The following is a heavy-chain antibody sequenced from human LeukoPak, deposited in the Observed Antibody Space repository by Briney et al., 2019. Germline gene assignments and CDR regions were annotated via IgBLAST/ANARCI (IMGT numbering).Heavy chain of an antibody. Sequence: SVKVSCKASGGTFSSYAISWVRQAPGQGLEWMGGIIPSFGTANYAQKFQGRVTITTDESTSTAYMELSSLRSEDTAVYYCARGGSPDYGQRNWFDPWGQGTLVTVSS. D-gene: IGHD3-16*01. V-gene: IGHV1-69*05. CDR3: ARGGSPDYGQRNWFDP. CDR1: GGTFSSYA. J-gene: IGHJ5*02. CDR2: IIPSFGTA.